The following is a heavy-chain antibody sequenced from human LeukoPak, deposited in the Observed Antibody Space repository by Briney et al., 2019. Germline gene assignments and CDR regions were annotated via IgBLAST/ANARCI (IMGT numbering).Heavy chain of an antibody. V-gene: IGHV3-21*01. D-gene: IGHD4-17*01. CDR3: AREDYGDKFDP. CDR2: ISSSSSYI. J-gene: IGHJ5*02. CDR1: VFTFSSYS. Sequence: GGSLRLSCEPSVFTFSSYSMNWVRQAPGKGLEWVSSISSSSSYIYYADSVKGRFTISRDNAKNSLYLQMNSLRAEDTAVYYCAREDYGDKFDPWGQGTLVTVSS.